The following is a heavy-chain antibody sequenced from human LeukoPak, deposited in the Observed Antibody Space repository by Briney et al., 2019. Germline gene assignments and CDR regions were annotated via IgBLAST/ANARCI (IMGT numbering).Heavy chain of an antibody. Sequence: ASVKVSCKASGYTFTGYYMHWVRQAPGQGLEWMGRINPNSGGTNYAQKFQGRVTMTRDTSISTAYTELSRLRSDDTAVYYCARVPYYYGSGIFDYWGQGTLVTVSS. J-gene: IGHJ4*02. V-gene: IGHV1-2*06. CDR3: ARVPYYYGSGIFDY. CDR2: INPNSGGT. CDR1: GYTFTGYY. D-gene: IGHD3-10*01.